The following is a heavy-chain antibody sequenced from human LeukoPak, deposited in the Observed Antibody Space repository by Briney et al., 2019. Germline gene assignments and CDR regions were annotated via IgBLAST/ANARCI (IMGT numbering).Heavy chain of an antibody. V-gene: IGHV3-74*03. CDR2: ITTDGTT. CDR3: ARDIGAASALDI. Sequence: QPGGSLRLSCAASGFTFSTYWMHWVRQAPGEGLVWVSFITTDGTTKYADSVKGRFTFSRDNANNTLYLQMNSLRAEDTAVYYCARDIGAASALDIWGQGTVVTVSS. D-gene: IGHD1-26*01. CDR1: GFTFSTYW. J-gene: IGHJ3*02.